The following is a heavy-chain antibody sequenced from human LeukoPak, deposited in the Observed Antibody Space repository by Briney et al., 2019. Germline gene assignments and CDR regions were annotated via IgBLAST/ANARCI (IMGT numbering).Heavy chain of an antibody. CDR2: ISGSGDST. Sequence: GGSLRLSCAASGFTFSSYAMSWVRQAPGKGLEWVSAISGSGDSTYYADSVKGRFTISRDNSKNTLYLQMNSLRAEDTAVYYCAKFLGSGWYKGFDPWGQGTLVTVSS. D-gene: IGHD6-19*01. CDR3: AKFLGSGWYKGFDP. J-gene: IGHJ5*02. CDR1: GFTFSSYA. V-gene: IGHV3-23*01.